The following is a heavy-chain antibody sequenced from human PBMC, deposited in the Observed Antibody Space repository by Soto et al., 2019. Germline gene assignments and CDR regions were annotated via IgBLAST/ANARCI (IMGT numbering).Heavy chain of an antibody. V-gene: IGHV3-23*01. J-gene: IGHJ4*02. D-gene: IGHD3-22*01. CDR2: ITTRGGRT. Sequence: GSLRLCCAASGFSFSSYAMSWVRQAPSQGLEWVSSITTRGGRTYYADSVRGRFTISRDNFANALYLEMNSLRAEDTAIYYCAKEYYYDPSGPYSGLYFDSWGKGTLVTDSS. CDR1: GFSFSSYA. CDR3: AKEYYYDPSGPYSGLYFDS.